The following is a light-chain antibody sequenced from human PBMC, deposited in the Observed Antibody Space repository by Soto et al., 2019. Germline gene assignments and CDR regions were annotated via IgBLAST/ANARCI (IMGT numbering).Light chain of an antibody. CDR2: DVS. CDR3: TSYITAGTYV. CDR1: SSDVGSYNY. J-gene: IGLJ1*01. V-gene: IGLV2-14*03. Sequence: QSALTQPASVSGSPGQSITISCTGTSSDVGSYNYVSWYQQHPGKAPKLMIYDVSNRPTGVSDRFSGSKSGNTASLTISGLQAEDEADYYCTSYITAGTYVFGPGTKLTVL.